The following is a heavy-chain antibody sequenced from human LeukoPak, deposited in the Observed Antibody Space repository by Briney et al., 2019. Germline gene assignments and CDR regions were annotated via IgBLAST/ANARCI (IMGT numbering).Heavy chain of an antibody. CDR1: GFTFSSYA. V-gene: IGHV3-30*01. D-gene: IGHD6-19*01. CDR2: ISYDGSNK. CDR3: ARDLEYSSGWYVARYYYYYYMDV. J-gene: IGHJ6*03. Sequence: PGGSLRLSCAASGFTFSSYAMHWVRQAPGKGLEWVAVISYDGSNKYYADPVKGRFTISRDNSKNTLYLQMNSLRAEDTAVYYCARDLEYSSGWYVARYYYYYYMDVWGKGTTVTVSS.